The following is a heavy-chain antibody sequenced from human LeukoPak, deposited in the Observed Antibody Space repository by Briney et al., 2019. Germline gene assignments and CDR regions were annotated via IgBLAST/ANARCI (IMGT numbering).Heavy chain of an antibody. CDR2: IKKDGSET. V-gene: IGHV3-7*03. CDR1: GLTFSSHW. J-gene: IGHJ4*02. D-gene: IGHD5-12*01. Sequence: QPGGSLRLSCAASGLTFSSHWMHWVRQVPGKGLEWVANIKKDGSETYYVDSVKGRFTISRDNAKNSLYLQMNSLRAEDTAMYYCARGRYSGTTYYFDYWGQGTLVTVSS. CDR3: ARGRYSGTTYYFDY.